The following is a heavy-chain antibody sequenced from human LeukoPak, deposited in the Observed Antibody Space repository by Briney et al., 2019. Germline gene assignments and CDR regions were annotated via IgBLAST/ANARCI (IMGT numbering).Heavy chain of an antibody. V-gene: IGHV3-11*04. J-gene: IGHJ4*02. CDR3: ARSLIVASEDY. D-gene: IGHD3-22*01. CDR2: ISASGAVP. Sequence: GGSLRLSCAASGFRFDSFYMGWIRQVPGKGLDYIAFISASGAVPYYAGSAKGRFTISRDKAKNSVSLQMNSLSADDTAVYYCARSLIVASEDYWGQGTLVTVSS. CDR1: GFRFDSFY.